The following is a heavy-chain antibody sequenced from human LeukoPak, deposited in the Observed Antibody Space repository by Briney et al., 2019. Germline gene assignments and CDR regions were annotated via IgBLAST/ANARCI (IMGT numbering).Heavy chain of an antibody. CDR2: IKSRTDGGTT. J-gene: IGHJ4*02. CDR1: GFTFNKAW. D-gene: IGHD3-22*01. CDR3: TTGDTIRMIVPDPYYFEY. V-gene: IGHV3-15*01. Sequence: RSGGSLRLSCAASGFTFNKAWMSWVRQAPGKGLEWVGRIKSRTDGGTTDYAAPVKGRFIISRDDSRKTLYLQMNSLRTEDTAVYYCTTGDTIRMIVPDPYYFEYWGPGTLVTVSS.